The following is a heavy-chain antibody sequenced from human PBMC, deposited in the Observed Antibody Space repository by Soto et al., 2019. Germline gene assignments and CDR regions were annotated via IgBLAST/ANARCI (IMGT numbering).Heavy chain of an antibody. J-gene: IGHJ4*02. CDR3: ARAYDTSGNYIQYFDY. Sequence: PSQTLSLTCVISGDSVSSNSAAWNWIRQSPSRGLEWLGRTFYRSKWYDDYAVSVKSRITINPDTSKNQFSLQLNSVTPEDTAVYYCARAYDTSGNYIQYFDYWGQGTLVTVSS. CDR1: GDSVSSNSAA. D-gene: IGHD3-22*01. CDR2: TFYRSKWYD. V-gene: IGHV6-1*01.